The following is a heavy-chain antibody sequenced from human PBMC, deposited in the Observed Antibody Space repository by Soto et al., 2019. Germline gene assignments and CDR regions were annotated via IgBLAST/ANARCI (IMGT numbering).Heavy chain of an antibody. D-gene: IGHD4-17*01. CDR2: INPDDSDT. J-gene: IGHJ6*02. Sequence: PGESLKISCEGSGFIFSKYKIGWVRQMPGKGLEWMGIINPDDSDTRYSPSFQGQVTISADKSISTAYLQWSSLKASDTAMYYCARSYGDSYYYYYGMDVSGQGTTVTVSS. V-gene: IGHV5-51*01. CDR3: ARSYGDSYYYYYGMDV. CDR1: GFIFSKYK.